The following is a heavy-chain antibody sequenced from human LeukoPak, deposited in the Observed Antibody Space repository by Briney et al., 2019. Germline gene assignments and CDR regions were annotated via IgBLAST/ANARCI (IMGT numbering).Heavy chain of an antibody. V-gene: IGHV1-46*01. CDR1: GYIFTSYY. Sequence: ASVKVSCKASGYIFTSYYIHWVRQAPGQGLEWMGIINPSGGNTNYAQKFQGRVTMTRDTSTSTVYMELSSLRSGDTAVYYCAKAMVPPYCGGDCHYFDYWGQGTLVTVSS. D-gene: IGHD2-21*02. CDR2: INPSGGNT. J-gene: IGHJ4*02. CDR3: AKAMVPPYCGGDCHYFDY.